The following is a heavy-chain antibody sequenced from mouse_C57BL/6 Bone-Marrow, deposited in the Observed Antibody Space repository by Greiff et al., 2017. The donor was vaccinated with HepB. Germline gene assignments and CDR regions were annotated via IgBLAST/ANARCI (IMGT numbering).Heavy chain of an antibody. CDR1: GYTFTSYG. CDR3: ARLGLLTFDY. V-gene: IGHV1-81*01. CDR2: IYPRSGNT. D-gene: IGHD2-10*01. Sequence: QVQLQQSGAELARPGASVKLSCKASGYTFTSYGISWVKQRTGQGLEWIGEIYPRSGNTYYNEKFKGKATLTADKSSSTAYMELRSLTSEDSAVYFCARLGLLTFDYWGQGTTLTVSS. J-gene: IGHJ2*01.